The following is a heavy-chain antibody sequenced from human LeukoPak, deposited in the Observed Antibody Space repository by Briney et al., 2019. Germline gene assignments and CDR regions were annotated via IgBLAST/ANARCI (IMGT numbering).Heavy chain of an antibody. CDR3: ARDMGTGRAFDI. D-gene: IGHD1-1*01. Sequence: ASVKVSCKASGYIFTGYYMHWVRQAPGQGLEWMGWINPNSGDTKYAQNFQGRVTMTRDTSISTAYMELSRLISDDTAVYYCARDMGTGRAFDIWGQGTMVTVSS. J-gene: IGHJ3*02. CDR1: GYIFTGYY. V-gene: IGHV1-2*02. CDR2: INPNSGDT.